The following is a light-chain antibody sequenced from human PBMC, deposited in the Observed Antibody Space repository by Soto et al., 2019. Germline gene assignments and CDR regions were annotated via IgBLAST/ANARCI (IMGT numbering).Light chain of an antibody. CDR2: GAS. J-gene: IGKJ4*01. V-gene: IGKV1-12*01. CDR1: QSLLYGGDDRDY. CDR3: QQANSFPLT. Sequence: DIVMTQSPDSLAVSLGERATIDCRSSQSLLYGGDDRDYLAWYQQKPGKAPKLLIYGASSLLSGVPSRFSGSGSGTDFTLTISSLQPEDFATYYCQQANSFPLTFGGGTKVDIK.